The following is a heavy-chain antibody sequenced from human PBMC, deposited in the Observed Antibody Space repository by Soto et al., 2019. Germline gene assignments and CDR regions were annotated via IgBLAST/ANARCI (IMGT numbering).Heavy chain of an antibody. V-gene: IGHV3-9*01. Sequence: EVQLVESGGDLVQPGRSLRLSCAASGFTFDDYAMHWVRLAPGKGLEWVSGISWNSGDIYYADSVKGRFTISRDNAKNSLYLQMNSLRPDDTAMYYCAKDAIHVLLGYTYGXXXXXXWXXXTTVTVS. CDR1: GFTFDDYA. CDR2: ISWNSGDI. D-gene: IGHD5-18*01. CDR3: AKDAIHVLLGYTYGXXXXXX. J-gene: IGHJ6*01.